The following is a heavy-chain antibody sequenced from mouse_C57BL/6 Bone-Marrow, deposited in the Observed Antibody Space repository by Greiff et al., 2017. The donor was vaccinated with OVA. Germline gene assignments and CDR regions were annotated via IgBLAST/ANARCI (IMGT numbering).Heavy chain of an antibody. J-gene: IGHJ3*01. CDR3: AIYDYSSAGFAY. Sequence: VQLVQSGAELMKPGASVKLSCKASGYTFTDYWIDWVKQRPGKGLEWIGDIIPGSGSTSYNQKFKGKATFTVETSSSTAYMELRILTTEDSAVYYCAIYDYSSAGFAYWGQGTLVTVSA. CDR2: IIPGSGST. CDR1: GYTFTDYW. D-gene: IGHD1-1*01. V-gene: IGHV1-9*01.